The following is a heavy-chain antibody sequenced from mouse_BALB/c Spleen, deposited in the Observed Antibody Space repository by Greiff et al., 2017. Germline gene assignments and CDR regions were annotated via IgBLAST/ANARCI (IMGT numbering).Heavy chain of an antibody. V-gene: IGHV1-69*02. J-gene: IGHJ1*01. CDR2: IDPSDSYT. CDR3: ARRDYGSSYCWYFDV. CDR1: GYTFTSYW. D-gene: IGHD1-1*01. Sequence: VQLQQPGAELVKPGASVKLSCKASGYTFTSYWMHWVKQRPGQGLEWIGEIDPSDSYTNYNQKFKGKATLTVDKSSSTAYMQLSSLTSEDSAVYYCARRDYGSSYCWYFDVWGAGTTVTVSS.